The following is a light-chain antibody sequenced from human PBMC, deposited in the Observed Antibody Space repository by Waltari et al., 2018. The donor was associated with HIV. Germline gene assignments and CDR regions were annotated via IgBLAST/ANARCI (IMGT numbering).Light chain of an antibody. CDR1: SGDIGSYIH. V-gene: IGLV2-14*03. Sequence: QSALTQPAPVSGSPGQSITIPCTGTSGDIGSYIHVSWYQQHPGKVPKLILYTVNSRPSGVSGRFSGSKSGNTASLTIAGLQADDEATYYCSAYTSDNSVVFGVGSKLTVL. J-gene: IGLJ2*01. CDR2: TVN. CDR3: SAYTSDNSVV.